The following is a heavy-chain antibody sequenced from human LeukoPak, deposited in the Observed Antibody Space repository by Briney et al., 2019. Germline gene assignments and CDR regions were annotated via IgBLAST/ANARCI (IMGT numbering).Heavy chain of an antibody. J-gene: IGHJ6*02. CDR3: ARIAVAGTEGNYYYYGMDV. V-gene: IGHV4-59*01. D-gene: IGHD6-19*01. CDR1: DGSISTYY. CDR2: IHNSGST. Sequence: PSETLSLTCTVSDGSISTYYWSWIRQSPGKGLEWIGYIHNSGSTNYNPSLKSRVTISVDTSKNQFSLKLSSVTAADTAVYYCARIAVAGTEGNYYYYGMDVWGQGTTVTVSS.